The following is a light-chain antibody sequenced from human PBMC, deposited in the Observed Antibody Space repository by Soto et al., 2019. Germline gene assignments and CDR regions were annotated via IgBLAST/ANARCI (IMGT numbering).Light chain of an antibody. CDR1: QSISIW. CDR2: DAS. V-gene: IGKV1-5*01. Sequence: DIQMTQSPSTLSASVGDRVTITCRASQSISIWLSWYQQKPGKAPKLLIYDASNLKSGVPSRFSGSGSGTDFTLTISSLQAEDVAVYYCRQYIGFTWTFGQGTKVDI. CDR3: RQYIGFTWT. J-gene: IGKJ1*01.